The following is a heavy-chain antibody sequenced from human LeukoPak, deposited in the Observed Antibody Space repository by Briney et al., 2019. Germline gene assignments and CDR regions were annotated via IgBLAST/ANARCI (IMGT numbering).Heavy chain of an antibody. D-gene: IGHD3-9*01. J-gene: IGHJ4*02. V-gene: IGHV3-30*02. CDR1: GFSISSYC. Sequence: GGSLRLSCTASGFSISSYCLRWVRQAPGKGLEWVTFLRYDGSHKYYADSVKGRFTISRDNSQNTLYLQKNRLRAEHQARPYSARGLRYLDWCPDYWGQGTLVTVSS. CDR3: ARGLRYLDWCPDY. CDR2: LRYDGSHK.